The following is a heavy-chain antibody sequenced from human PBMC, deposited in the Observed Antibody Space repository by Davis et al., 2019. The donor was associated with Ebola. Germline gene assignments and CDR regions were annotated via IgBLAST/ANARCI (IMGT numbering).Heavy chain of an antibody. CDR1: GDSVNSDGYY. D-gene: IGHD3-16*02. CDR3: ARGDYIWGSYRYFAFDI. J-gene: IGHJ3*02. Sequence: MPSETLSLTCTVSGDSVNSDGYYWTWIRQHPGKGLEWIGYIFYTGRTYYNPSPRSRISISIDTSKDEFSLKLSSVTAADTAVYYCARGDYIWGSYRYFAFDIWGQGTMVTVSS. CDR2: IFYTGRT. V-gene: IGHV4-31*03.